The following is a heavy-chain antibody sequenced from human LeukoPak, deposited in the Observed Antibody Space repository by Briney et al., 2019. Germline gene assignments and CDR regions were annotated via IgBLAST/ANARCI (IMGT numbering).Heavy chain of an antibody. CDR1: GFTFSSYS. CDR3: VRDRGTYRPIDY. Sequence: GGSLRLSCAASGFTFSSYSKNWVRQAPGKGLEWVSSISSSSSYIYYADSVKGRFTISRDNAKNSLYLQMNSLRAEDTAIYYCVRDRGTYRPIDYWGQGTLVTVSS. V-gene: IGHV3-21*04. J-gene: IGHJ4*02. D-gene: IGHD1-26*01. CDR2: ISSSSSYI.